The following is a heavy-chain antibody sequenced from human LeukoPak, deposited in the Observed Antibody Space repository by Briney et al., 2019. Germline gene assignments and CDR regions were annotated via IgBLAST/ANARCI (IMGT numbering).Heavy chain of an antibody. CDR2: IDHSGST. J-gene: IGHJ4*02. CDR1: GESFSGYY. V-gene: IGHV4-34*01. Sequence: SETLSLTCAVYGESFSGYYWSWIRQPPGKGLEWIGEIDHSGSTNYNPSLKSRVTISVDTSKNQFSLKLSSVTAADTAVYYCATSGGTLGPTNYFAYWGQGTLVTVSS. CDR3: ATSGGTLGPTNYFAY. D-gene: IGHD3-16*01.